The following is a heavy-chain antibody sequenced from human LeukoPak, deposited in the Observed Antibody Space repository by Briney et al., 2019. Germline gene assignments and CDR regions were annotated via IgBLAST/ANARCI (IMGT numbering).Heavy chain of an antibody. CDR3: AKDNPVCDY. Sequence: PGRSLRLSCAASGFTFSSYAMHWVRQAPGKGLEWVAFIRNDGSNKYYADSVKGRFTISRADSKNTLYLQMHSLTSDDTALYYCAKDNPVCDYWGQGTLVTVSS. V-gene: IGHV3-30*04. CDR2: IRNDGSNK. D-gene: IGHD3-16*01. J-gene: IGHJ4*02. CDR1: GFTFSSYA.